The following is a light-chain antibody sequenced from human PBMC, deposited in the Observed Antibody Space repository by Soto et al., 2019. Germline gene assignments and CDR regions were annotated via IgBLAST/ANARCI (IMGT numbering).Light chain of an antibody. CDR1: ESIGNY. J-gene: IGKJ4*01. CDR2: DAS. Sequence: EVVLTQSPATLSLSPGERATLSYRASESIGNYLAWYQQKLGQAPKLLIYDASHRAIGIPGRFSGDGSGTAFTLTISSLEPEDFAVYYCQWRSDWPPRLTFGGGTKGEIQ. V-gene: IGKV3-11*01. CDR3: QWRSDWPPRLT.